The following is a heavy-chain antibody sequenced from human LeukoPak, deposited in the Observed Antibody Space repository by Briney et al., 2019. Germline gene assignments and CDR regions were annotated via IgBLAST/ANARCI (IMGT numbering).Heavy chain of an antibody. CDR2: IKQDGSEK. D-gene: IGHD6-13*01. V-gene: IGHV3-7*03. J-gene: IGHJ6*03. CDR1: GFTFRSYW. Sequence: GGSLRLSCAGSGFTFRSYWMSWLRQAPGKGLEGVANIKQDGSEKYYVDSVKGRFTISRDNAKNSLYLQMNSLRSDDTAVYYCARVVAAGGIIVDYYYMDVWGKGTTVTISS. CDR3: ARVVAAGGIIVDYYYMDV.